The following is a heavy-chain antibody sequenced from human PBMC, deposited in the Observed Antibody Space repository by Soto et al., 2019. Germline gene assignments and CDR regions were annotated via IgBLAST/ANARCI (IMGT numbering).Heavy chain of an antibody. Sequence: PGGSLRLSCAASGFPFSSYAMNCVRQAPGKGLEWVSAISGSGGSTYYADSVKGRFTISRDSSKNSLYLQMNSLRAEDTAVYYCAKGNAWSPALVLDIWGQGTMVTVSS. CDR1: GFPFSSYA. D-gene: IGHD1-1*01. CDR2: ISGSGGST. V-gene: IGHV3-23*01. J-gene: IGHJ3*02. CDR3: AKGNAWSPALVLDI.